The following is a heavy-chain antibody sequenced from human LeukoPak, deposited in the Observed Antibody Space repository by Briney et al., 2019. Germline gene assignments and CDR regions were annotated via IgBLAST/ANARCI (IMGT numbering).Heavy chain of an antibody. Sequence: SETLSLTCAVYGGSFIGYYWSWIRQPPGKGLEWIGESNHSGSTNYNPSLKSRVTISVDTSKNQFSLKLSSVTAADTAVYYCARGGVGYYYDISGYRAGYFQHWGQGTLVTVSS. J-gene: IGHJ1*01. CDR3: ARGGVGYYYDISGYRAGYFQH. CDR1: GGSFIGYY. CDR2: SNHSGST. V-gene: IGHV4-34*01. D-gene: IGHD3-22*01.